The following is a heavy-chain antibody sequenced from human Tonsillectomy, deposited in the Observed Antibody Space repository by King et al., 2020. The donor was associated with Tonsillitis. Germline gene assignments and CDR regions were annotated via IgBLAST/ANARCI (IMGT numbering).Heavy chain of an antibody. D-gene: IGHD3-3*01. Sequence: VQLVESGGGVVQPGRSLRLSCAASGFTFSSYGMHWVRQAPGKGLEWVALISYDGSTKYYADSVKGRFTISRDNSKNTLYLQMNSLRADDTAVYYCAKGVYDFWSGYYSSEDYWGQGTLVTVSS. CDR3: AKGVYDFWSGYYSSEDY. CDR1: GFTFSSYG. V-gene: IGHV3-30*18. J-gene: IGHJ4*02. CDR2: ISYDGSTK.